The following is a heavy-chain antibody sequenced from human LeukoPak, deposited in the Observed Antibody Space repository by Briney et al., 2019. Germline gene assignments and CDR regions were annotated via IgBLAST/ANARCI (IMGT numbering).Heavy chain of an antibody. V-gene: IGHV4-34*01. CDR3: ARGQGTVTTH. CDR2: INHSGSA. CDR1: GGSFSAYY. D-gene: IGHD4-17*01. Sequence: SETLSLTCAVPGGSFSAYYWTWIRQPPGKGLEWIGEINHSGSANYNPSLKSRVTISLDTSKNQFSLKLSSVTAADTAVYYCARGQGTVTTHWGQGTLATVSS. J-gene: IGHJ4*02.